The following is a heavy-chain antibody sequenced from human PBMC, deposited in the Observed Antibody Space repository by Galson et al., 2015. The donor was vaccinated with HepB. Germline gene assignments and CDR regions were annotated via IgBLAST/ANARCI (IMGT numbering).Heavy chain of an antibody. CDR2: IYPGDSDT. D-gene: IGHD3-10*01. J-gene: IGHJ4*02. V-gene: IGHV5-51*01. CDR1: GYSFTSYW. Sequence: GAEVKKPGESLKISCKGSGYSFTSYWIGWVRQMPGKGLEWMGIIYPGDSDTRYSPSFQGQVTISADKSISTAYLQWSSLKASDTAMYYCARTLEQVYYGSGSSFDYWGQGTLVTVSS. CDR3: ARTLEQVYYGSGSSFDY.